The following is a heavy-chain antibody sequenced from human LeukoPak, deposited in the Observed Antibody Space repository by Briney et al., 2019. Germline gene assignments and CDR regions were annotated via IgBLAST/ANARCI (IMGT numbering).Heavy chain of an antibody. J-gene: IGHJ4*02. V-gene: IGHV3-20*04. CDR1: GFTFDVYG. D-gene: IGHD6-13*01. CDR2: LNWNGGST. CDR3: AKSASSWPLYYFDY. Sequence: GGSLRLSCAASGFTFDVYGMSWVRQAPGKGLEWVSGLNWNGGSTGYTDSVKGRFIISRDNAKNCLYLQMNSLRAEDTALYYCAKSASSWPLYYFDYWGQGTLVTVSS.